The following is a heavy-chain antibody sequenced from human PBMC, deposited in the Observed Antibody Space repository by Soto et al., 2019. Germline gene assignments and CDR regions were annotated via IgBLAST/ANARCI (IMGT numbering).Heavy chain of an antibody. CDR1: GYTFTSYY. J-gene: IGHJ6*02. Sequence: ASVKVSCKASGYTFTSYYMHWVRQAPGQGLEWMGIINPSGGSTSYAQKFQGRVTMTRDTSTSTVYLELSSLRSEDTAVYYCARAGYSSSWYDLSYYYYGMDVWGQGTTVTVSS. CDR2: INPSGGST. V-gene: IGHV1-46*01. D-gene: IGHD6-13*01. CDR3: ARAGYSSSWYDLSYYYYGMDV.